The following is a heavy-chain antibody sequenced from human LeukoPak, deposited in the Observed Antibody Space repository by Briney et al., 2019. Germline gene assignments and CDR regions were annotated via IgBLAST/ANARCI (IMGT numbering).Heavy chain of an antibody. J-gene: IGHJ6*02. CDR1: GFTFSSYG. CDR3: ARDVDPGNHYYYYGMDV. Sequence: GGSLSRSCAAGGFTFSSYGRQWLRPAPGKGREGVVIIWYGGSNKDYAVSVKGRFTISRDNSKNTLYLQMNSLRAEDTAVYYCARDVDPGNHYYYYGMDVWGQGTTVTVSS. D-gene: IGHD2-21*01. V-gene: IGHV3-33*01. CDR2: IWYGGSNK.